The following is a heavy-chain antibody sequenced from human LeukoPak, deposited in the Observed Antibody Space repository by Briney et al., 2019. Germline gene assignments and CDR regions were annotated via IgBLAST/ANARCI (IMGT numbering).Heavy chain of an antibody. CDR3: ARDRGYTYGHPLDY. CDR2: IWHDGSNK. Sequence: GGSLRLSCAASGFTFSTYVIHWVRQAPGKGLEWVALIWHDGSNKYYGDSVKDRFTISRDNSKNTLYLQMDSLRDEDTAVYYCARDRGYTYGHPLDYWGQGTLVTVSS. CDR1: GFTFSTYV. D-gene: IGHD5-18*01. J-gene: IGHJ4*02. V-gene: IGHV3-33*01.